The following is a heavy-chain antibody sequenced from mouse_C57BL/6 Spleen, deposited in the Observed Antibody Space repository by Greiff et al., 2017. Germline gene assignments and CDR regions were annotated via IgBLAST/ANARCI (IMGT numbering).Heavy chain of an antibody. J-gene: IGHJ3*01. D-gene: IGHD2-3*01. CDR3: AREGDGYYSFAY. Sequence: QVQLQQPGAELVKPGASVKLSCKASGYTFTSYWMHWVKQRPGQGLEWIGMIHPNSGSTNYNEKFKSKATLTVDKSSSTAYMQLSSLTSEDSEVYYCAREGDGYYSFAYWGQGTLVTVSA. CDR1: GYTFTSYW. CDR2: IHPNSGST. V-gene: IGHV1-64*01.